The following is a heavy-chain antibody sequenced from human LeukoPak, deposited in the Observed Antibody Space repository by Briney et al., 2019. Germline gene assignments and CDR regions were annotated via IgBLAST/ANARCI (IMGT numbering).Heavy chain of an antibody. CDR2: ISYDGSNK. CDR1: GFTFSSYA. J-gene: IGHJ4*02. Sequence: GGSLRLSCAASGFTFSSYAMHWVRQAPGKGLEWVAVISYDGSNKYYADSVKGRFTISRGNSKNTLYLQMNSLRAEDTAVYYCARDGAGFGELFGYFDYWGQGTLVTVSS. V-gene: IGHV3-30*04. D-gene: IGHD3-10*01. CDR3: ARDGAGFGELFGYFDY.